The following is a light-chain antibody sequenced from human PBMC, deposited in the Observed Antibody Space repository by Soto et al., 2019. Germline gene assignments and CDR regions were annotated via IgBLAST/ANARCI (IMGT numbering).Light chain of an antibody. CDR3: QQYGSSPLT. CDR2: GAS. V-gene: IGKV3-20*01. Sequence: IVLTQSTDTLSLSPGERATLSCRASQSVSSSYLAWYQQKPGQAPRLLIYGASSRATGIPDRFSGSGSGTDFTLTISRLEPEDFAVYYCQQYGSSPLTFGGGTKVAIK. J-gene: IGKJ4*01. CDR1: QSVSSSY.